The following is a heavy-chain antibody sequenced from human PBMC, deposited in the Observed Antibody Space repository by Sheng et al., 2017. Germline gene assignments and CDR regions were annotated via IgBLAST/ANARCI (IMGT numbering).Heavy chain of an antibody. J-gene: IGHJ3*02. CDR1: GGSISSYY. V-gene: IGHV4-59*01. CDR3: ARGGWLWFGEQGGAFDI. D-gene: IGHD3-10*01. Sequence: QVQLQELGPGLVKPSETLSLTCTVSGGSISSYYWSWIRQPPGKGLEWIGYIYYSGSTNYNPSLKSRVTISVDTSKNQFSLKLSSVTAADTAVYYCARGGWLWFGEQGGAFDIWGQGTMVTVSS. CDR2: IYYSGST.